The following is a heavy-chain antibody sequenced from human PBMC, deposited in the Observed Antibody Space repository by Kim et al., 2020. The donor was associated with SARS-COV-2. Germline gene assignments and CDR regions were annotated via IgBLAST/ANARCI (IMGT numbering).Heavy chain of an antibody. V-gene: IGHV3-30-3*01. Sequence: GGSLRLSCAASGFTFSSYAMHWVRQAPGKGLEWVAVISYDGSNKYYADSVKGRFTISRDNSKNTLYLQMNSLRAEDTAVYYCARESVYGSGSYYIFDYWG. CDR3: ARESVYGSGSYYIFDY. J-gene: IGHJ4*01. D-gene: IGHD3-10*01. CDR2: ISYDGSNK. CDR1: GFTFSSYA.